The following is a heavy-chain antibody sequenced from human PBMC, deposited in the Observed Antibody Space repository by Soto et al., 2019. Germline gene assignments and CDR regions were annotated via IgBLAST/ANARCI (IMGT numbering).Heavy chain of an antibody. Sequence: EVQLVESGGGLVQPGGSLRLSCAASGFTFSSYWMSWVRQAPGKGLEWVANIKQDGSEKYYVDSVKGRFTISRDNAKNSLYLQMNSMRAEDTAVYYCARAPYCGGDCYFDYWGKGTLVTVSS. J-gene: IGHJ4*02. CDR1: GFTFSSYW. D-gene: IGHD2-21*01. CDR2: IKQDGSEK. CDR3: ARAPYCGGDCYFDY. V-gene: IGHV3-7*01.